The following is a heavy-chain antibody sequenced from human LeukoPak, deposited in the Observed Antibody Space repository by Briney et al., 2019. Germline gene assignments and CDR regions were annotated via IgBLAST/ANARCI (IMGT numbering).Heavy chain of an antibody. J-gene: IGHJ4*02. Sequence: PGGSLRLSCAASGFTVSSNHMSWVRQAPGKGLEWVSVIYSGGSTDYADSVKGRFTISGDNLKNTLYLQMSSLRAEDTAVYYCARGPAGYNWGQGTLVTFSS. CDR3: ARGPAGYN. V-gene: IGHV3-53*01. CDR1: GFTVSSNH. D-gene: IGHD1-1*01. CDR2: IYSGGST.